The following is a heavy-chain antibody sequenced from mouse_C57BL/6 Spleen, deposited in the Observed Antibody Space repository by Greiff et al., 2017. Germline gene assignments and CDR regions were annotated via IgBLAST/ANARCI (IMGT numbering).Heavy chain of an antibody. CDR1: GFTFTDYY. CDR2: IRNKANGYTT. J-gene: IGHJ2*01. V-gene: IGHV7-3*01. D-gene: IGHD1-1*02. CDR3: ARLWSHFDY. Sequence: EVKLMESGGGLVQPGGSLSLSCAASGFTFTDYYMSWVRQPPGKALAWLGFIRNKANGYTTEYGASVKGRFTISRDNSQSILYLQINALRAEDSATYYCARLWSHFDYWGQGTTLTVSS.